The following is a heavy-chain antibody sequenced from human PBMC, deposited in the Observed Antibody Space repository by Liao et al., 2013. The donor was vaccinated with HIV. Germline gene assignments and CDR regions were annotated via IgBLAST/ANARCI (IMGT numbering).Heavy chain of an antibody. CDR1: GGSFSGYY. D-gene: IGHD5-18*01. Sequence: QVQLQQWGAGLLKPSETLSLTCAVYGGSFSGYYWSWIRQPPGKGLEWIGEINHSGSTNYNPSLKSLFTISVDTSKNHFSLKLSSVTAADTAVYYCARADTTMVGGYYFDYWGQGTLVTVSS. CDR3: ARADTTMVGGYYFDY. V-gene: IGHV4-34*01. CDR2: INHSGST. J-gene: IGHJ4*02.